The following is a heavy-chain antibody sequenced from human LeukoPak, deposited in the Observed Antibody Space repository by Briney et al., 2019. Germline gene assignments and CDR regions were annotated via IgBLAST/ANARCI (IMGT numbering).Heavy chain of an antibody. CDR1: GGSFSGYY. D-gene: IGHD3-3*01. CDR2: INHSGST. V-gene: IGHV4-34*01. J-gene: IGHJ5*02. Sequence: SETLSLTCAVYGGSFSGYYWSWIRQPPGKGLEWIGEINHSGSTNYNPSLKSRVTISVDTSKNQFSLKLSSVTAADTAVYYCASFSSFDWLSHWGQGTLVTVSS. CDR3: ASFSSFDWLSH.